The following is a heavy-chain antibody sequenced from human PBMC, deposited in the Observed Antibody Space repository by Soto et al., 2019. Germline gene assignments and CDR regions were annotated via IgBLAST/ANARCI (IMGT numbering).Heavy chain of an antibody. CDR2: ISYDGTNK. J-gene: IGHJ6*02. CDR3: AKDLQSYGDYDYYCYGMDV. V-gene: IGHV3-30*18. Sequence: QVQLVESGGGEVQPGRSLTISCAASGFTFSTYGMHGVRQTPGKGLEWVAVISYDGTNKFYSDSVKGRFTISRDNFKNTLTLQMNSLRADDTAVYSCAKDLQSYGDYDYYCYGMDVWGLGPRVTVSS. D-gene: IGHD4-17*01. CDR1: GFTFSTYG.